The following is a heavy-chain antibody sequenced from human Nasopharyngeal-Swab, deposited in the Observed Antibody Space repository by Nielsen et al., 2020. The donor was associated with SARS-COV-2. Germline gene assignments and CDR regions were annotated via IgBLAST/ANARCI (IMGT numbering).Heavy chain of an antibody. D-gene: IGHD3-22*01. CDR3: AKGKVVVVITPLGY. CDR2: INSDGSST. V-gene: IGHV3-74*01. J-gene: IGHJ4*02. Sequence: WIRQPPGKGLVWVSRINSDGSSTSYADSVKGRFTISRDNSKNTLYLQMNSLRAEDTAVYYCAKGKVVVVITPLGYWGQGTLVTVSS.